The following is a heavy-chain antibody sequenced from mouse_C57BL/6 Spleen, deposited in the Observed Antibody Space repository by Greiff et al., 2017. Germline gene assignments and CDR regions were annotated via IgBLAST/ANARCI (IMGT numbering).Heavy chain of an antibody. J-gene: IGHJ1*03. D-gene: IGHD2-3*01. Sequence: EVQRVESGGDLVKPGGSLKLSCAASGFTFSSYGMSWVRQTPDKRLEWVATISSGGSYTYYPDSVKGRFTISRDNAKNTLYLQMSSLKSEDTAMYYCASHDDGYHYWYFDVWGTGTTVTVSS. V-gene: IGHV5-6*01. CDR1: GFTFSSYG. CDR2: ISSGGSYT. CDR3: ASHDDGYHYWYFDV.